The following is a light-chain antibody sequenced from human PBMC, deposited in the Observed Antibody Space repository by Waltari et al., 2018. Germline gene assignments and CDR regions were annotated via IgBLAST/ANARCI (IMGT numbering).Light chain of an antibody. V-gene: IGKV3-15*01. Sequence: EIVMTQSPATLSVSPGERATPSSWASKSVSSDLAWYQHKPGQAPRLLIYGASTRATGIPATFSGSGSGTEFTLTISSLQSGDFAFYYCQQYSEWPQTFGQGTKVEIK. CDR3: QQYSEWPQT. J-gene: IGKJ1*01. CDR1: KSVSSD. CDR2: GAS.